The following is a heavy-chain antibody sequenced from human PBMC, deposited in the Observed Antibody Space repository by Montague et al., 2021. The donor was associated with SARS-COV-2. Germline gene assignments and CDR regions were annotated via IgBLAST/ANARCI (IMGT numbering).Heavy chain of an antibody. CDR2: IFYSGTT. D-gene: IGHD3-16*02. V-gene: IGHV4-39*01. CDR3: ARHVTFGGVVVALDY. CDR1: GASISSSENS. Sequence: SETLSLTCTVSGASISSSENSWGWIRQSPGKGLEWFGSIFYSGTTYLNPSLRSHIAISVDTSKNQFSLKVTSVTAADTAVYYCARHVTFGGVVVALDYWGQGHLVSVSS. J-gene: IGHJ4*02.